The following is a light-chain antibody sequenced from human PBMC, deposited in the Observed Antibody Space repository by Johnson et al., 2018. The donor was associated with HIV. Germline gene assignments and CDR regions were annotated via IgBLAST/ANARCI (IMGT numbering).Light chain of an antibody. V-gene: IGLV1-51*01. CDR2: DND. CDR3: GTWDSSLSAAV. CDR1: SSNIGNNY. J-gene: IGLJ1*01. Sequence: HSVLTQPPSVSAAPGQKVTISCSGSSSNIGNNYVSWYQQVPGTAPKLLIYDNDKRPSGIPDRFSGSKSGTSATLGITGLQTGDEADYYCGTWDSSLSAAVFGTGTTVTGL.